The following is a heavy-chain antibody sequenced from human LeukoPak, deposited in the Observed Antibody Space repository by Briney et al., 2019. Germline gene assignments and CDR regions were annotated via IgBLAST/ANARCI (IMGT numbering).Heavy chain of an antibody. Sequence: GGSLRLSRAASGFTFSSYSMNWVRQAPGKGLEWVSYISSSSSSIYHADSVKGRFTISRDNAKNSLYLQMNSLRAEDTAVYYCSTAKFDNWGQGTLVTVSS. CDR3: STAKFDN. V-gene: IGHV3-48*01. CDR2: ISSSSSSI. CDR1: GFTFSSYS. J-gene: IGHJ4*02.